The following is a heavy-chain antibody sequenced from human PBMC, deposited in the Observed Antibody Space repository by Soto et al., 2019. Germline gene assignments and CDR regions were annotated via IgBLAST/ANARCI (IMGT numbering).Heavy chain of an antibody. J-gene: IGHJ4*02. CDR2: ISGSGGST. CDR3: AKVGGHGSGSYYPWIPKLY. D-gene: IGHD3-10*01. Sequence: EVQLLESGGGLVQPGGSLRLSCAASGFTFSSNAMSWVRQAPGKGLEWVSAISGSGGSTYYADSVKGRFTISRDNSKNTLYLQMNSLRAEDTAVYYCAKVGGHGSGSYYPWIPKLYWGQGTLVTVSS. V-gene: IGHV3-23*01. CDR1: GFTFSSNA.